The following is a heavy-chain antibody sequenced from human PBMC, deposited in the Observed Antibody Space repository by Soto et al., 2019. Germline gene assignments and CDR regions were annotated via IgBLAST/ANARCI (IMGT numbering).Heavy chain of an antibody. CDR3: ARGMPGYYDFWSGYFGDYYYYGMDV. CDR1: GYTFTSYA. Sequence: ASVKVSCKASGYTFTSYAMHWVRQAPGQRLEWMGWINAGNGNTKYSQKFQGRVTITRDTSASTAYMELSSLRSEDTAVYYCARGMPGYYDFWSGYFGDYYYYGMDVWGQGTTVTVS. J-gene: IGHJ6*02. V-gene: IGHV1-3*01. CDR2: INAGNGNT. D-gene: IGHD3-3*01.